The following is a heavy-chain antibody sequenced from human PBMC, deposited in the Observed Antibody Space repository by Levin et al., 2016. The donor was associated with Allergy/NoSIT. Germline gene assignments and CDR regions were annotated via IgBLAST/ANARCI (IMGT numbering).Heavy chain of an antibody. CDR2: INSDATST. J-gene: IGHJ6*02. V-gene: IGHV3-74*01. CDR3: GRGGSGWYGMDV. Sequence: WIRQPPGKGLMWVSHINSDATSTTYADSVKGRFTISRDNAKNTLYLQINSLRAEDTAVYYCGRGGSGWYGMDVWGQGTTVTVSS. D-gene: IGHD6-25*01.